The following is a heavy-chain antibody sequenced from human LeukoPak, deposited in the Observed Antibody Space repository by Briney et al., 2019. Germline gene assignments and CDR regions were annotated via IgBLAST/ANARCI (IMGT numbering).Heavy chain of an antibody. V-gene: IGHV4-39*01. J-gene: IGHJ6*03. CDR2: IYYSGST. Sequence: SETLSLTCTVSGGSISSSSYYWGWIRQPPGKGLEWIGSIYYSGSTYYNPSLKSRVTISVDTSKNQFSLKLSSVTAADTAVYYCARRLPADISDYNYMDVWGKGTTVTVSS. D-gene: IGHD2-2*01. CDR1: GGSISSSSYY. CDR3: ARRLPADISDYNYMDV.